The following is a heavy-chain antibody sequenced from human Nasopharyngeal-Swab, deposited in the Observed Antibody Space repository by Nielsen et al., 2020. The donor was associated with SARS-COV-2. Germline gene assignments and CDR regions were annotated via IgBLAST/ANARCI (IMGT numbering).Heavy chain of an antibody. V-gene: IGHV3-30*03. CDR1: GFTFSSYG. Sequence: GASLQISCAASGFTFSSYGMHWVRQAPGKGLEWVAVISYDGSNKYYADSVWGRFTISRDTSKNTVYLQMNTLRADDTALYFCTRGLTGHIVQWNPSPYWGQGTLVTVSS. CDR3: TRGLTGHIVQWNPSPY. D-gene: IGHD1-14*01. CDR2: ISYDGSNK. J-gene: IGHJ4*02.